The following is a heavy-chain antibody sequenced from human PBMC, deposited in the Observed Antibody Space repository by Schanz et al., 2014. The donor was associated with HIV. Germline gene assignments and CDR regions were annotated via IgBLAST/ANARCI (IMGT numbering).Heavy chain of an antibody. V-gene: IGHV1-2*02. J-gene: IGHJ6*02. CDR1: GYTFTGYY. CDR3: AREPSFSGLDV. Sequence: QVQLVQSGAEVKKPGSSVKVSCKASGYTFTGYYLHWIRQAPGQGLEWMGWLNPNSGGRIYPQKFEGRVTMTRDTSISTAYMELSSLRYDDTAVYYCAREPSFSGLDVWGQGTTVIVSS. CDR2: LNPNSGGR. D-gene: IGHD6-6*01.